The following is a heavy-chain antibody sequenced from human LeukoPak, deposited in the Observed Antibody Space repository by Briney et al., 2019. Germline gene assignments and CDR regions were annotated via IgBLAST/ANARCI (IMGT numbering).Heavy chain of an antibody. CDR1: GFTFSNYW. CDR2: IKEDGSEK. V-gene: IGHV3-7*01. CDR3: ARHFPSYGKADLDY. Sequence: GGSLRLSCAASGFTFSNYWMTWVRQAPGKGLEWVANIKEDGSEKYYVDSVKGRFTISRDNVKNSLYLQMNSLRVEDTAVYYCARHFPSYGKADLDYWGQGALVTVSS. D-gene: IGHD3-3*02. J-gene: IGHJ4*02.